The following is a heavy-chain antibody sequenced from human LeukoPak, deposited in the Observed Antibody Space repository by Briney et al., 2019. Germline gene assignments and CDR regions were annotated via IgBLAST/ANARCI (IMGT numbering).Heavy chain of an antibody. CDR2: IYYSGST. CDR3: ARDDYGGNSPYYYYMDV. V-gene: IGHV4-59*01. D-gene: IGHD4-23*01. Sequence: PSETLSLTCTVSGGSISSYYWSWIRQPPGKGLEWIGYIYYSGSTNYNPSLKSRVTISVDTSKNQFSLKLSSVTAADTAVYYCARDDYGGNSPYYYYMDVWGKGTTVTLSS. J-gene: IGHJ6*03. CDR1: GGSISSYY.